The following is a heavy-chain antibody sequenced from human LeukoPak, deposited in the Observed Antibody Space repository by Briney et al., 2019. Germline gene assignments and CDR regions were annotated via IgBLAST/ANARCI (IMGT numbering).Heavy chain of an antibody. CDR2: IISRTSGGAT. CDR1: GFSFSDAW. D-gene: IGHD3-22*01. V-gene: IGHV3-15*01. CDR3: TTYRYSNDVTGYSYFDY. J-gene: IGHJ4*02. Sequence: GGSLRLSCTGSGFSFSDAWMTWVRQGPGNGLEWVGRIISRTSGGATDYAAPVRGRFTISIDDSQNTLYLQMNSLKTEDTVVYYSTTYRYSNDVTGYSYFDYWGQGTPVTVSS.